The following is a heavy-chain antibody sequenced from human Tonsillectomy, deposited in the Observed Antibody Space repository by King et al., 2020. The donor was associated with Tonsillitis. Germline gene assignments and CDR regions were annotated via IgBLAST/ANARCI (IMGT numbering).Heavy chain of an antibody. Sequence: VQLVEAGGGLVKPGGSLRLSCAASGFTFSDYYMTWIRQTPGRGLEWISYISGSVSNIYCTDSVKGRFTISRDNAKNLLFLQMRSLRAEDTAVYYCARGRYSYGPFDHWGQGTLVTVSS. J-gene: IGHJ4*02. CDR1: GFTFSDYY. V-gene: IGHV3-11*01. D-gene: IGHD5-18*01. CDR3: ARGRYSYGPFDH. CDR2: ISGSVSNI.